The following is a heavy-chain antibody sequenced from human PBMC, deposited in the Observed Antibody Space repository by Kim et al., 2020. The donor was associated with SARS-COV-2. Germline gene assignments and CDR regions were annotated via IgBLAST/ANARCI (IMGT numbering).Heavy chain of an antibody. J-gene: IGHJ4*02. CDR3: AREGSGSYPDY. D-gene: IGHD3-10*01. CDR2: K. Sequence: KYYADSVKGRFTISRDNSKTTLYLQMNSLRAEDTAVYYCAREGSGSYPDYWGQGTLVTVSS. V-gene: IGHV3-33*01.